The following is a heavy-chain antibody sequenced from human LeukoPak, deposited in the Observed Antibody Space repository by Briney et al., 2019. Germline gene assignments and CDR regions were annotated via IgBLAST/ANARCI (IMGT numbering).Heavy chain of an antibody. J-gene: IGHJ4*02. CDR3: ARDCERGYSHGLC. CDR2: ISGSGGST. D-gene: IGHD5-18*01. Sequence: PGGSLRLSCAASGFTFSSYGMSWVRQAPGKGLEWVSAISGSGGSTYYADSVKGRFTISRDNSKNTLYLQMNSLRAEDTAVYYCARDCERGYSHGLCWGQGTLVTVSS. V-gene: IGHV3-23*01. CDR1: GFTFSSYG.